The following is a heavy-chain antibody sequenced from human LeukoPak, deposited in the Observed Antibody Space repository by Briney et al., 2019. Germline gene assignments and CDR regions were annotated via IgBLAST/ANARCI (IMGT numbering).Heavy chain of an antibody. CDR2: ISAYNGNT. CDR1: GYTFTSYG. CDR3: ARASGDYYDSSGYHFDY. Sequence: GASVKVSCKASGYTFTSYGISWVRQAPGQGLEWMGWISAYNGNTNYAQKLQGRVTMTTDTSTSTAYMELRSLRSDDTAVYYCARASGDYYDSSGYHFDYWGQGTLVTVSS. D-gene: IGHD3-22*01. V-gene: IGHV1-18*01. J-gene: IGHJ4*02.